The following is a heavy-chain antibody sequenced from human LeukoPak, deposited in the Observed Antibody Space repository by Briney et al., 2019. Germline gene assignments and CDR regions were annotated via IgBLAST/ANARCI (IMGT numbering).Heavy chain of an antibody. CDR2: INPNSGGT. V-gene: IGHV1-2*06. Sequence: ASVKVSCKASGYTFTGYYMHWGRQAPGQGLEWMGRINPNSGGTNYAQKFQGRVTMTRDTSISTAYMELSRLRSDDTAVYYCARSVSPNYDLVCNYWGQGTLVTVSS. J-gene: IGHJ4*02. CDR3: ARSVSPNYDLVCNY. D-gene: IGHD3-3*01. CDR1: GYTFTGYY.